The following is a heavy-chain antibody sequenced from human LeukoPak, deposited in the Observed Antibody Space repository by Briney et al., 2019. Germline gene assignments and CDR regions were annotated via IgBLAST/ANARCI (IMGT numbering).Heavy chain of an antibody. J-gene: IGHJ4*02. CDR2: IYYSGST. CDR3: ARRFSGGYSSGWSVSYFDY. D-gene: IGHD6-19*01. V-gene: IGHV4-39*01. CDR1: GGSISSSSYY. Sequence: SETLSLTCTVSGGSISSSSYYWGWIRQPPGKGPEWIGSIYYSGSTYYNPSLKSRVTISVDTSKNQFSLKLSSVTAADTAVYYCARRFSGGYSSGWSVSYFDYWGQGTLVTVSS.